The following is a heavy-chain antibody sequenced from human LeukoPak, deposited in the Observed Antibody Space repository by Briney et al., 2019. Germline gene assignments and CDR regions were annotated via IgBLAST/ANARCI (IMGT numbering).Heavy chain of an antibody. CDR1: GFTFRSYW. CDR2: IKYDEIEK. CDR3: AREYPGYCSGGSCYYHYYYGMDV. J-gene: IGHJ6*02. Sequence: GGSLRLSCAASGFTFRSYWMSWVRQAPGKGLEWVANIKYDEIEKYHVDSAKGRFTISRDNAKNSLYLQMNSLRAEDTAVYYCAREYPGYCSGGSCYYHYYYGMDVWGQGTTVTVSS. D-gene: IGHD2-15*01. V-gene: IGHV3-7*03.